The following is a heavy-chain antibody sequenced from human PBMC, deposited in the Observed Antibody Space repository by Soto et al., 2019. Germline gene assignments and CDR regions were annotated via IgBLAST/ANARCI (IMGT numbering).Heavy chain of an antibody. D-gene: IGHD2-2*01. CDR3: ARDIVVVPAAYNWFDP. CDR2: INPSGGST. V-gene: IGHV1-46*01. J-gene: IGHJ5*02. CDR1: GYTFTSYY. Sequence: ASVKVSCKASGYTFTSYYMHWVRQAPGQGLEWMGIINPSGGSTSYAQKFQGRVTMTRDTSTSTVYMELSSLRSEDTAVYYCARDIVVVPAAYNWFDPWGQGTLVTVSS.